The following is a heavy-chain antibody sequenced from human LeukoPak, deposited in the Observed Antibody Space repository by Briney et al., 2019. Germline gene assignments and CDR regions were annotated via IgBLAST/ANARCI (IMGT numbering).Heavy chain of an antibody. CDR3: TTSPTFGGANY. CDR2: IKSKTDGGTT. D-gene: IGHD3-16*01. CDR1: VFTFSNAW. Sequence: GGSLRLSCAASVFTFSNAWMSCVRQAPGKGVEWVGRIKSKTDGGTTDYAAPVKGRFTISRDDSKNTLYLQMNSLKTEDTAVYYCTTSPTFGGANYWGQGTLVTVSS. J-gene: IGHJ4*02. V-gene: IGHV3-15*01.